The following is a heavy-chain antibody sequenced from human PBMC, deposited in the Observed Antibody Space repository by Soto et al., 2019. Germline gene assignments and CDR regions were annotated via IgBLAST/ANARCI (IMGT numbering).Heavy chain of an antibody. CDR2: ISGSGGAA. J-gene: IGHJ5*02. Sequence: PGGSLRLSCAASGFTFNNFAMTWVRQAPGKGLEWVSSISGSGGAALYADSVKGRFTISRDNSKDTVHLQMSSLRVDDTAVYYCAKGSDFWSGCFSWGQGTRVNVSS. V-gene: IGHV3-23*01. D-gene: IGHD3-3*01. CDR1: GFTFNNFA. CDR3: AKGSDFWSGCFS.